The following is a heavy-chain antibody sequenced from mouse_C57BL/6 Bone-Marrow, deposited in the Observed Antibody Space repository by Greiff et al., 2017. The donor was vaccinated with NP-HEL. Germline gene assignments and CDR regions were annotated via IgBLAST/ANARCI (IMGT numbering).Heavy chain of an antibody. V-gene: IGHV5-17*01. Sequence: EVKVVESGGGLVKPGGSLKLSCAASGFTFSDYGMHWVRQAPEKGLEWVAYISSGSSTIYYADTVKGRFTISRDNAKNTLFLQMTSLGSEDTAMYYCARRLLGYFDYWGQGTTLTVSS. CDR3: ARRLLGYFDY. J-gene: IGHJ2*01. CDR2: ISSGSSTI. D-gene: IGHD1-1*02. CDR1: GFTFSDYG.